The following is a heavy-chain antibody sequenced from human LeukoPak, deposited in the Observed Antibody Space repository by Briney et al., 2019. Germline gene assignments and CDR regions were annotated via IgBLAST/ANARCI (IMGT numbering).Heavy chain of an antibody. CDR1: GFTFSDSY. V-gene: IGHV3-11*04. CDR3: GRGHWGLNY. Sequence: GGSLRLSCAASGFTFSDSYMTWIRQAPGKGLEWVSYISNSGSAIYYADSVKGRFTISRDNAKSSLYLQMNSLRAEDTAVYYCGRGHWGLNYWGQGTLVTVSS. CDR2: ISNSGSAI. J-gene: IGHJ4*02. D-gene: IGHD7-27*01.